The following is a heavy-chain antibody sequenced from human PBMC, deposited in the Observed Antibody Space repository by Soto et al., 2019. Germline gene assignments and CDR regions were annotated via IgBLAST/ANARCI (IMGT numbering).Heavy chain of an antibody. D-gene: IGHD3-9*01. CDR1: GFTFSNAW. Sequence: EVQLVESGGGLVKPGGSLRLSCAASGFTFSNAWMNWVRQAPGKGLEWVGRVKSETDGGTIDYAEPVKGRLTISKHDSKNPLYLTMNSLKTEDTAVYYCTTPYYDILTDRYLGSGRRYYYNHYGMDVWGQGPTVTVSS. V-gene: IGHV3-15*07. J-gene: IGHJ6*02. CDR2: VKSETDGGTI. CDR3: TTPYYDILTDRYLGSGRRYYYNHYGMDV.